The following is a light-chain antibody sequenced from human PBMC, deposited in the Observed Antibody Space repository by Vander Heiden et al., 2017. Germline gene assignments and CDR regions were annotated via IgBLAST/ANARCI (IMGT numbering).Light chain of an antibody. CDR1: SLRSYY. V-gene: IGLV3-19*01. CDR3: NSRDSSGNHWV. J-gene: IGLJ3*02. CDR2: GKN. Sequence: SSALTQDPAVSVALGQTVRITCQGDSLRSYYASWYQQKPGQAPVLVIYGKNNRPSGIPDRFSGSSSVNTASLTITGAQAEDEADYYCNSRDSSGNHWVFGGGTKLTVL.